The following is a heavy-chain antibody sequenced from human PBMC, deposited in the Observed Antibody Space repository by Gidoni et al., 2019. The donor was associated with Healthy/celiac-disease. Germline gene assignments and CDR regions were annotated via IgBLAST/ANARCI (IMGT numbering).Heavy chain of an antibody. CDR1: GFTFRSYA. V-gene: IGHV3-23*01. CDR2: ISGSGGST. J-gene: IGHJ4*02. Sequence: EVQLLESGGGLVQPGGSLRLSCAASGFTFRSYAMSWVRQAPGKGLEWVSAISGSGGSTYYADSVKGRFTISRDNSKNTLYLQMNSLRAEDTAVYYCAKASGAAAGSRLLELDYWGQGTLVTVSS. CDR3: AKASGAAAGSRLLELDY. D-gene: IGHD6-13*01.